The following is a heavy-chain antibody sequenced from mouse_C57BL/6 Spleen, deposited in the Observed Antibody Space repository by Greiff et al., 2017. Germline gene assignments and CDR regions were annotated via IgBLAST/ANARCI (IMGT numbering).Heavy chain of an antibody. D-gene: IGHD1-1*01. CDR3: ARPYYYGSSYARDD. V-gene: IGHV2-2*01. Sequence: QVQLQQSGPGLVQPSQSLSITCTVPGFSLPSYGVHWVRQSPGKGLEWLGVIWSGGSTDYTAAFISRLSISKDNSKSQVFFKMNRLQSDDTAIDYCARPYYYGSSYARDDWGQGTSVTVAS. CDR2: IWSGGST. J-gene: IGHJ4*01. CDR1: GFSLPSYG.